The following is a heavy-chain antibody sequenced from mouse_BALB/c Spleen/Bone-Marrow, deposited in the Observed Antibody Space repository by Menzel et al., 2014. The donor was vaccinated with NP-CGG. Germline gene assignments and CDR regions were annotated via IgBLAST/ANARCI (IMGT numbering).Heavy chain of an antibody. CDR2: IQHSGST. Sequence: EVQLQESGPDLVKPSQSLSLTCTVTGYSITSGYSWHWIRQFPGNKLEWMGYIQHSGSTNYNPSLKSQISITRDTSKNQFFLQLNSVTPEDTATYYCSRHLTGYAMDYWGQGTSVTVSS. CDR3: SRHLTGYAMDY. J-gene: IGHJ4*01. CDR1: GYSITSGYS. D-gene: IGHD4-1*01. V-gene: IGHV3-1*02.